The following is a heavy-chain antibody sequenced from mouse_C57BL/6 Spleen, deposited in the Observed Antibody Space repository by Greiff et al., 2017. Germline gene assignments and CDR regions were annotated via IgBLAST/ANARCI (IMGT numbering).Heavy chain of an antibody. D-gene: IGHD3-3*01. V-gene: IGHV5-6*02. CDR3: ARHEKGRDSFDY. CDR1: GFTFSSYG. J-gene: IGHJ2*01. CDR2: ISSGGSYT. Sequence: DVKLVESGGDLVKPGGSLKLSCAASGFTFSSYGMSWVRQTPDKRLEWVATISSGGSYTYYPDSVKGRFTISRDNAKNTLYLQMSSLKSEDTAMYYCARHEKGRDSFDYWGQGTTLTVSS.